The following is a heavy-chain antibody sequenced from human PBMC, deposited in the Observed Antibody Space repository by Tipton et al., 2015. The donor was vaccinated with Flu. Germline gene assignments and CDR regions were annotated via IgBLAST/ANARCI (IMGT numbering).Heavy chain of an antibody. J-gene: IGHJ4*02. CDR2: ISSSSSYI. D-gene: IGHD6-6*01. Sequence: SLRLSCAASGFTFSSYSMNWVRQAPGKGLEWVSSISSSSSYIYYADSVKGRFTISRDNAKNSLYLQMNSLRAEDTAVYYCARGSEEQLVSDYWGQGTLVTVSS. CDR1: GFTFSSYS. V-gene: IGHV3-21*01. CDR3: ARGSEEQLVSDY.